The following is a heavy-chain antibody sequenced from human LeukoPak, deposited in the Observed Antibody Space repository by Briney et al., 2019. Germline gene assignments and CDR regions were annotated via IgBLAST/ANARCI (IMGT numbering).Heavy chain of an antibody. J-gene: IGHJ6*02. V-gene: IGHV3-23*01. Sequence: GGSLRLSCAVSGFSFIGSAMCWVRQAPGKGLEWASGFGGDSKTYYAGSVNGRFTISRDDSKNLLYLQMNDLRAEDTALYYCAKDLWGWSAMDVWGQGTSVTVSS. CDR3: AKDLWGWSAMDV. CDR2: FGGDSKT. CDR1: GFSFIGSA. D-gene: IGHD3-16*01.